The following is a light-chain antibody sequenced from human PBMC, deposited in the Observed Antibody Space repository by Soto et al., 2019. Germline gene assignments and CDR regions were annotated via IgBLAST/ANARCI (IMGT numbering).Light chain of an antibody. Sequence: EIVLTQSPGTLSLSPGERATLSCRASQSVSNNYLAWNHQKPGQAPMLLMDGASTRAADIPGRFSGRGSGTNFTLTINIVAHEDSAVYCWQHYGRSHSFGRGTKVDI. CDR3: QHYGRSHS. CDR2: GAS. V-gene: IGKV3-20*01. CDR1: QSVSNNY. J-gene: IGKJ1*01.